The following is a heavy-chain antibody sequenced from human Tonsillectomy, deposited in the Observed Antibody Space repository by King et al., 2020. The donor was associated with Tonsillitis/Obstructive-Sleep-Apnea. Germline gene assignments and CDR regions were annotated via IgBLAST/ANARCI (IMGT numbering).Heavy chain of an antibody. CDR2: INPSSDST. V-gene: IGHV1-46*01. Sequence: VQLVEPGAEVKKPGASVKVSCKASGYTFTSYYMHWVRQAPGQGLEWMGIINPSSDSTNYAQKFQGRVTMTRDTSTSTVYMELSSLRSEDTAVFYCARAALGNYYDSRGTYFDLWGRGTLVTVSS. CDR1: GYTFTSYY. CDR3: ARAALGNYYDSRGTYFDL. J-gene: IGHJ2*01. D-gene: IGHD3-22*01.